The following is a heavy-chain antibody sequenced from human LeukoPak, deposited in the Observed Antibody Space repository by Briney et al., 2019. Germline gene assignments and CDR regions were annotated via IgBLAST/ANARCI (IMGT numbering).Heavy chain of an antibody. D-gene: IGHD5-18*01. V-gene: IGHV4-38-2*01. CDR3: ASDRDPNSYGSV. J-gene: IGHJ4*02. CDR2: IYHSGST. CDR1: GYSISSGYY. Sequence: SETLPLTCAVSGYSISSGYYWGWIRQPPGKGLEWIGSIYHSGSTYYNPSLKSRVTISVDTSKNQFSLKLSSVTAADTAVYYCASDRDPNSYGSVWGQGTLVTVSS.